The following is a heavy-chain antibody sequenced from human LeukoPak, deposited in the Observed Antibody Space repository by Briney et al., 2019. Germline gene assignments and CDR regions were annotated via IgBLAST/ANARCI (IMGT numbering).Heavy chain of an antibody. J-gene: IGHJ4*02. CDR2: INSDGSST. Sequence: PGGSLRLSCAASGFTFSSYWMHWVRQAPGKGLVWVSRINSDGSSTSYADSVKGRFAISRDNAKNTLYLQMNSLRAEDTAVYYCAREGVYGSGFFDYWGQGTLVTVSS. D-gene: IGHD3-10*01. CDR1: GFTFSSYW. CDR3: AREGVYGSGFFDY. V-gene: IGHV3-74*01.